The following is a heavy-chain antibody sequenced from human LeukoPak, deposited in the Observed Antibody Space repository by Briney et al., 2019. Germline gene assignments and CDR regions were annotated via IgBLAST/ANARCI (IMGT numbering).Heavy chain of an antibody. V-gene: IGHV4-59*12. CDR1: GGSISSYY. J-gene: IGHJ4*02. D-gene: IGHD3-16*01. CDR2: FHYSGST. CDR3: ARGPTRGKFDY. Sequence: SETLSLTCTVSGGSISSYYWNWIRQPPGEGLEWIGYFHYSGSTNYNPSLKSRVTISVDTSKNQFSLKLSSVTAADTAVYYCARGPTRGKFDYWGQGTLVTVSS.